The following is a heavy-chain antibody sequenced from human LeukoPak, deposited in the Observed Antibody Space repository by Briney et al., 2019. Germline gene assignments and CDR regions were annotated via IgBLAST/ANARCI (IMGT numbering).Heavy chain of an antibody. CDR1: GYTFTSYA. V-gene: IGHV1-3*01. D-gene: IGHD6-6*01. CDR3: ARVSIAARSFDY. Sequence: ASVKVSCKASGYTFTSYAMHWVRQAPGQRLEWMGWINAGNGNTKYSQKFQGRVTITRDTSASTAYMELSSLRSEDTAAYYCARVSIAARSFDYWGQGTLVTVSS. J-gene: IGHJ4*02. CDR2: INAGNGNT.